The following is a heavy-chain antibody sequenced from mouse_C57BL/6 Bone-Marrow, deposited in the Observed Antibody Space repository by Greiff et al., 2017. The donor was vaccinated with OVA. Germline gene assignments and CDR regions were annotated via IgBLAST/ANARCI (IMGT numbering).Heavy chain of an antibody. CDR1: GYTFTDYE. J-gene: IGHJ3*01. V-gene: IGHV1-15*01. CDR2: IDPETGGT. CDR3: TRGGKGFAY. Sequence: VHLVESGAELVRPGASVTLSCKASGYTFTDYEMHWVKQTPVHGLEWIGAIDPETGGTAYNQKFKGKAILTADKSSSTAYMELRSLTSEDSAVYYCTRGGKGFAYWGQGTLVTVSA.